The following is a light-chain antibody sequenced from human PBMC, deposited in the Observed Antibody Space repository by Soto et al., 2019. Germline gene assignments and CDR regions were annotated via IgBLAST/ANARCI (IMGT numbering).Light chain of an antibody. J-gene: IGLJ2*01. V-gene: IGLV2-14*01. CDR2: EVS. Sequence: QSALNQPASVSGSPGQSITISCTGTSSDVGGYNYVSWYQQHPGKAPKLMIYEVSTRPSGVSYRFSGSKSGNTASLASSGLQAEDEADYYCSSYTSSSTVVFGGWTKLTVL. CDR3: SSYTSSSTVV. CDR1: SSDVGGYNY.